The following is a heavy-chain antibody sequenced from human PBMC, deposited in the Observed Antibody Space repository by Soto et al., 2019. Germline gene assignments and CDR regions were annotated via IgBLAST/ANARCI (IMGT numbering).Heavy chain of an antibody. CDR1: CGSFSGYY. D-gene: IGHD6-13*01. CDR3: ARGSGIAAAGRGSFDY. CDR2: INHSGST. J-gene: IGHJ4*02. Sequence: SETLSLTRTVHCGSFSGYYWSWIRQPPGKGLEWIGEINHSGSTNYNPSLKSRVTVSVDTSKNQFSLKLSSVTAADTAVYYCARGSGIAAAGRGSFDYWGQGTLVTVSS. V-gene: IGHV4-34*01.